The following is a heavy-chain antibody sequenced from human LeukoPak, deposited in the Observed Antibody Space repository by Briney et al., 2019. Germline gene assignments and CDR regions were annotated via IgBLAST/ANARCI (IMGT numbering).Heavy chain of an antibody. J-gene: IGHJ4*02. CDR1: GFPFSDHY. CDR2: TRNKARSYTT. D-gene: IGHD3-9*01. V-gene: IGHV3-72*01. Sequence: GGSLRLSCAGSGFPFSDHYMDWVRQAPGKGLEWVGRTRNKARSYTTDYAASVKGRFTISRDASKNSVYLQMNSLKTEDTAVYYCARTYYDILTGIRDFDYWGQGTLVTVSS. CDR3: ARTYYDILTGIRDFDY.